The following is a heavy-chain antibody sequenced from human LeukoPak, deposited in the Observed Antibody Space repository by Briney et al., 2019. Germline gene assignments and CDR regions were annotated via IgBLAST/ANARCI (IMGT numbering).Heavy chain of an antibody. D-gene: IGHD5/OR15-5a*01. J-gene: IGHJ4*02. CDR2: ISGPAGSW. CDR3: AKKVGLVSTPLYYFDV. V-gene: IGHV3-23*01. CDR1: GFTFSSYA. Sequence: QPGGSLRLSCAASGFTFSSYAMSWVRQAPGKGLEWVSAISGPAGSWDYADSVKGRFTISGDNSKNTLFLQMNSLRAEDTAIYYCAKKVGLVSTPLYYFDVWGQGTLVTVSS.